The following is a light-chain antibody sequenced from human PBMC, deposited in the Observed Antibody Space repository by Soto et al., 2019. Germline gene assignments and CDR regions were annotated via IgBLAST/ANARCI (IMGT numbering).Light chain of an antibody. CDR3: QHYKAFSPWT. Sequence: DIQMTQSPSALSASVGDRVTITCRASQNISSWLAWYQQKPGKAPKSLIYDASSLESGVPSRLSGSGSGTEFTLTISHLQPDDSATYYCQHYKAFSPWTFGQGTQVEIK. CDR2: DAS. J-gene: IGKJ1*01. V-gene: IGKV1-5*01. CDR1: QNISSW.